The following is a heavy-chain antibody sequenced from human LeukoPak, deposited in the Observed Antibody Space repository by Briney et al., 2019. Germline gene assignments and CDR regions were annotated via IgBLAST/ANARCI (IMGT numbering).Heavy chain of an antibody. CDR1: GDSISSGSYY. Sequence: SETLSLTCTVSGDSISSGSYYWSWIRQPAGKGLEWIGRINPSGNSHYNPSLQSRVTMSVDTSTDQFSLRLSSVTAADTAVYYCARHTYYYDSSGSGDAFDIWGQGTMVTVSS. CDR3: ARHTYYYDSSGSGDAFDI. CDR2: INPSGNS. V-gene: IGHV4-61*02. J-gene: IGHJ3*02. D-gene: IGHD3-22*01.